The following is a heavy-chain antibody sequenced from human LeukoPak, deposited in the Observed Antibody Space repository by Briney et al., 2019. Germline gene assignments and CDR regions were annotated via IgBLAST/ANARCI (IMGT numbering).Heavy chain of an antibody. CDR3: ARGVAAAGANWFDP. CDR2: ISSSSSYI. Sequence: GGSLRLSCAASGFTFSSYSMNWVRQAPGKGLEWVSSISSSSSYIYYADSMKGRFTISRDNAKNSLYLQMNSLRAEDTAVYYCARGVAAAGANWFDPWGQGTLVTVSS. CDR1: GFTFSSYS. V-gene: IGHV3-21*01. J-gene: IGHJ5*02. D-gene: IGHD6-13*01.